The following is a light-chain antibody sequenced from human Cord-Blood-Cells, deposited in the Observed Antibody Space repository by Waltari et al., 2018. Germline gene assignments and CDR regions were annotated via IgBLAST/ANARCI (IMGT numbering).Light chain of an antibody. V-gene: IGLV2-14*01. CDR1: STAAGGYHY. J-gene: IGLJ1*01. Sequence: TQPASESGSPGQSTTLSCTRTSTAAGGYHYLSWYQQHPAKAPRLMIYEISNRPSGVSNRFSGSKAGYTPSLTISGLQAEDEADYYCSSYTSSSTLFFGTGTKVTVL. CDR3: SSYTSSSTLF. CDR2: EIS.